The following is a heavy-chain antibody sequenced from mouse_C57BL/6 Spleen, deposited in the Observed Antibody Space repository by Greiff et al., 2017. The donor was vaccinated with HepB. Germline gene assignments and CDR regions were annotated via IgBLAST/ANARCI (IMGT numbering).Heavy chain of an antibody. D-gene: IGHD2-4*01. CDR3: AREGLQYYFDY. CDR1: GYTFTDYY. V-gene: IGHV1-76*01. CDR2: IYPGSGNT. J-gene: IGHJ2*01. Sequence: VQLQQSGAELVRPGASVKLSCKASGYTFTDYYINWVKQRPGQGLEWIARIYPGSGNTYYNEKFKGKATLTAEKSSSTAYMQLSSLTSEDSAVYFCAREGLQYYFDYWGQGTTLTVSS.